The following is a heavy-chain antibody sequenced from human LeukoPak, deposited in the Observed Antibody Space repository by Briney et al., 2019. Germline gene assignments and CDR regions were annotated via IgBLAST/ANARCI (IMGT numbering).Heavy chain of an antibody. CDR2: INHSGST. V-gene: IGHV4-34*01. CDR1: GGSFSGYY. CDR3: ARGPTRGDYVWGSYRFSGRFDY. Sequence: PSGTLSLTCAVYGGSFSGYYWSWIRQPPGKGLEWIGEINHSGSTNYNPSLKSRVTISVDTSKNQFSLKLSSVTAADTAVYYCARGPTRGDYVWGSYRFSGRFDYWGQGTLVTVSS. J-gene: IGHJ4*02. D-gene: IGHD3-16*02.